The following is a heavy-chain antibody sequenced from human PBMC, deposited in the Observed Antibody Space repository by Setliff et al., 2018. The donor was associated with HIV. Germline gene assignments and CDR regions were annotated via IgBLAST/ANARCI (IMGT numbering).Heavy chain of an antibody. Sequence: GGSLRLSCAASGFTFSSYSMNWVRQAPGKGLEWISYISSSGSTIYYADSVKGRFTISRDNAKNSLYLQTNSLRLEDTAVYYCARCQIGYGDYDLNWFDPWGQGTLVTVSS. CDR1: GFTFSSYS. D-gene: IGHD4-17*01. V-gene: IGHV3-48*04. J-gene: IGHJ5*02. CDR3: ARCQIGYGDYDLNWFDP. CDR2: ISSSGSTI.